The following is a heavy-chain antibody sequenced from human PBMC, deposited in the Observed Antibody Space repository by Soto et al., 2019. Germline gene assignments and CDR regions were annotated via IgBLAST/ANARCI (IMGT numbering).Heavy chain of an antibody. CDR1: GYTFTSYY. Sequence: ASVKVSCKASGYTFTSYYMHWVRQAPGQGLEWMGIINPSCGSTSYAQKFQGRVTMTRDTSTSTVYMELSSLRSEDTAVYYRARAVQPSTNYYYYGMDVWGQGTTVTVSS. V-gene: IGHV1-46*01. D-gene: IGHD5-18*01. CDR3: ARAVQPSTNYYYYGMDV. CDR2: INPSCGST. J-gene: IGHJ6*02.